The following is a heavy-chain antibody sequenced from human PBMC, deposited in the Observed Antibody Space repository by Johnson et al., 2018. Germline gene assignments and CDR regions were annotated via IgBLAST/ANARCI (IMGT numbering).Heavy chain of an antibody. D-gene: IGHD6-13*01. CDR3: ATDRGAAAGISYYGMDV. CDR1: GFTFSNYG. J-gene: IGHJ6*02. CDR2: ISYDGSNK. V-gene: IGHV3-30*03. Sequence: QVQLVESGGGVVQPGRSLRLSCAVSGFTFSNYGMHWVRQAPGKGLEWVALISYDGSNKYYADSVKGRFTISRDNSKNTLYLQMNSLRAEATAVYYCATDRGAAAGISYYGMDVWGQGTMVTVSS.